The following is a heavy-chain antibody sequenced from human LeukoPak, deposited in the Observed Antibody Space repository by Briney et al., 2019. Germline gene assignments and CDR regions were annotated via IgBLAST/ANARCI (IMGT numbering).Heavy chain of an antibody. CDR3: ARLVGYCSSTSCYADY. D-gene: IGHD2-2*01. CDR2: ISSSSSTI. J-gene: IGHJ4*02. Sequence: GGSLRLSCAASGFTFSSYSMNWVRQAPGKGLEWVSYISSSSSTIYYADSVKVRFTIYRDNARNSLYLQMNSLRAEDTAVYYCARLVGYCSSTSCYADYGGQGTLV. V-gene: IGHV3-48*01. CDR1: GFTFSSYS.